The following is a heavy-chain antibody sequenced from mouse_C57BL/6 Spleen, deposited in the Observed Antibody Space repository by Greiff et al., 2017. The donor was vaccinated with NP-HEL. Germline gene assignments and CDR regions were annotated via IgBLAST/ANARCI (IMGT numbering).Heavy chain of an antibody. D-gene: IGHD2-13*01. V-gene: IGHV1-82*01. J-gene: IGHJ4*01. CDR2: IYPGDGDT. CDR3: GRERLGYGDYFHAMDY. Sequence: QVQLQQSGPELVKPGASVKISCKASGYAFSSSWMNWVKQRPGKGLEWIGRIYPGDGDTNYNGKFKGKATLTADKSSSTAYMQLSSLTSEDSAVYCCGRERLGYGDYFHAMDYWGQGTSVTVSS. CDR1: GYAFSSSW.